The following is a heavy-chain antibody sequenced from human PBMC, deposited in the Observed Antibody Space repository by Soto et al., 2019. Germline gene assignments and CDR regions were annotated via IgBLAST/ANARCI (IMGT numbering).Heavy chain of an antibody. CDR2: IYYSGST. CDR3: ARSDSSGYYGPFGY. CDR1: GGSISSSSYY. D-gene: IGHD3-22*01. V-gene: IGHV4-39*07. J-gene: IGHJ4*02. Sequence: SETLSLTCTVSGGSISSSSYYWGWIRQPPGKGLEWIGSIYYSGSTYYNPSLKSRVTISVDTSKNQFSLKLSSVTAADTAVYYCARSDSSGYYGPFGYWGQGTLVTVS.